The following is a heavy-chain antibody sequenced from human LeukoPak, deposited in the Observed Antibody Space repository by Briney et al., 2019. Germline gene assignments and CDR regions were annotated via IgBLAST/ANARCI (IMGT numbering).Heavy chain of an antibody. V-gene: IGHV4-59*01. J-gene: IGHJ6*02. Sequence: PSETLSLTCTVSGVSISIYYWSWIRQPPGKGLEWIGYIYYSGSTNYNPSLKSRVTISVDASKNQFSLKLSSVTAADTAVYYCARDVGMGVWGQGTTVTVSS. CDR3: ARDVGMGV. CDR2: IYYSGST. CDR1: GVSISIYY.